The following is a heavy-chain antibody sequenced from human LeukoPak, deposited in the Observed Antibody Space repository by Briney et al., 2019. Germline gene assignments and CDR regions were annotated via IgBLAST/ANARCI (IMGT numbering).Heavy chain of an antibody. CDR3: ARTYYYDSSGYYYGHWFDP. V-gene: IGHV1-18*01. Sequence: ASVTVSCKVSGYTFTNFGISWVRQAPGQGVEWMGWISAYNGNTNYAQELQGRVTMTTDTSTSTAYMELRSLRSDDTAVYYCARTYYYDSSGYYYGHWFDPWGQGTLVTVSS. CDR2: ISAYNGNT. CDR1: GYTFTNFG. J-gene: IGHJ5*02. D-gene: IGHD3-22*01.